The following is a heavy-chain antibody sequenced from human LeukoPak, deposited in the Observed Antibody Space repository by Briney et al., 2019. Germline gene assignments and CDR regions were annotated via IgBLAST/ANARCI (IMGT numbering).Heavy chain of an antibody. CDR3: AKDIRDNYYDSSGYYVFDY. CDR2: ITGDSTI. Sequence: PGGSLRLSCAASGFTFSTYGMHWVRQAPGKGLEWVSYITGDSTIYYAASVKGRFTISRDNAKNSLYLQMNSLRAEDTAVYYCAKDIRDNYYDSSGYYVFDYWGQGTLVTVSS. J-gene: IGHJ4*02. CDR1: GFTFSTYG. D-gene: IGHD3-22*01. V-gene: IGHV3-48*04.